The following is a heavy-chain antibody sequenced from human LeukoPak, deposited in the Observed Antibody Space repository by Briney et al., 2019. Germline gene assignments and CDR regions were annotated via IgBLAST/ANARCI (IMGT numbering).Heavy chain of an antibody. CDR2: IIPIFGTA. D-gene: IGHD6-19*01. V-gene: IGHV1-69*13. CDR1: GGTFSSYA. Sequence: SVKVSCKASGGTFSSYAISWVRQAPGQGLEWMGGIIPIFGTANYAQKFQGRVTITADESTSTAYMELSSLRSEDTAVYYCARVIMSSGWKRPANYSDYWGQGTLVTVSS. J-gene: IGHJ4*02. CDR3: ARVIMSSGWKRPANYSDY.